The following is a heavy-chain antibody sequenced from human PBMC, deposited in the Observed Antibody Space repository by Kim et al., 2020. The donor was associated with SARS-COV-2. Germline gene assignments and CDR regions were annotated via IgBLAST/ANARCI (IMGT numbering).Heavy chain of an antibody. CDR1: GYSFTSYW. V-gene: IGHV5-51*01. Sequence: GESLKISCKGSGYSFTSYWIGWVRQMPGQGLEWMGIIYPGDSDTRYSPSFQGQVTISADKSISTAYLQGSSLKASDTAMYYCARLKGLGSFYYYYGMDVWGQGTTVTVSS. CDR2: IYPGDSDT. CDR3: ARLKGLGSFYYYYGMDV. D-gene: IGHD3-10*01. J-gene: IGHJ6*02.